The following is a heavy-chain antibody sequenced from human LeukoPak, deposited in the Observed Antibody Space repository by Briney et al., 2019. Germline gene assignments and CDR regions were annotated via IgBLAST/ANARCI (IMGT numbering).Heavy chain of an antibody. Sequence: SETLSLTCTVSGGSISSGSYYWSWIRQPAGKGLEWIGRIYTSGSTNYNPSLKSRVTISVDTSKNQFSLKLSSVTAADTAVYYCARAQLYDSSGYSRGSFDYWGQGTLVTVSS. V-gene: IGHV4-61*02. J-gene: IGHJ4*02. CDR3: ARAQLYDSSGYSRGSFDY. D-gene: IGHD3-22*01. CDR1: GGSISSGSYY. CDR2: IYTSGST.